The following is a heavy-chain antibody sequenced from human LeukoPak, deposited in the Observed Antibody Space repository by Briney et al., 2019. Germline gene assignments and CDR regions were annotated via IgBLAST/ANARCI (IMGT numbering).Heavy chain of an antibody. J-gene: IGHJ4*02. CDR3: ARPGTYGDYVVY. V-gene: IGHV4-34*01. CDR1: GGSFSGYY. Sequence: SETLSLTCAVYGGSFSGYYWTWIRQPPGKGLEWIGEIHYSGSATYNPSLKSRVTISVDTSKNQFSLKMNSVTAADTAVYYCARPGTYGDYVVYWGQGTLVTVSS. CDR2: IHYSGSA. D-gene: IGHD4-17*01.